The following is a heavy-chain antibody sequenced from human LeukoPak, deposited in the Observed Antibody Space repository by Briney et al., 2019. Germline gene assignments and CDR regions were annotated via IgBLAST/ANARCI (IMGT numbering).Heavy chain of an antibody. CDR2: IWHDGSNK. Sequence: GGSLRLSCAASGFTFSSYGMHWVRQAPGKGLEWVAFIWHDGSNKYYADSVKGRFTISRDNSKNTLYLQMNSLRPEDTAVYYCAKDLQQWLEGPDYWGQGTLVTVSS. CDR1: GFTFSSYG. CDR3: AKDLQQWLEGPDY. D-gene: IGHD6-19*01. V-gene: IGHV3-30*02. J-gene: IGHJ4*02.